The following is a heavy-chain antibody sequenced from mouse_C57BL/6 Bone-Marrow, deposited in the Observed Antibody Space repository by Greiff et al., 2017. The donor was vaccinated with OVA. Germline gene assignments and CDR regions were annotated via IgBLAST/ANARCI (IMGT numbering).Heavy chain of an antibody. J-gene: IGHJ1*03. CDR3: VTGGPHWYFDV. Sequence: VQLQESGAELVRPGSSVKLSCKASGYTFTSYWMHWVKQRPIQGLEWIGNIDPSDSETHYNQKFKDKATLTVDKSSSTAYMQLSSLTSEDSAVYYCVTGGPHWYFDVWGTGTTVTVSS. CDR2: IDPSDSET. V-gene: IGHV1-52*01. CDR1: GYTFTSYW.